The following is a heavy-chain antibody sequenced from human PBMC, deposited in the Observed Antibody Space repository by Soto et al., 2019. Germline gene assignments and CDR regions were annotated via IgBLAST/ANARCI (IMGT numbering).Heavy chain of an antibody. CDR3: AKDALDYGDNNYYYYMDV. D-gene: IGHD4-17*01. CDR1: GFTFSSYG. V-gene: IGHV3-30*18. Sequence: GGSLRLSCAASGFTFSSYGMHWVRQAPGKGLEWVAVISYDGSNKYYADSVKGRFTISRDNSKNTLYLQMNSLRAEDTAVYYCAKDALDYGDNNYYYYMDVWGKGTTVTVSS. CDR2: ISYDGSNK. J-gene: IGHJ6*03.